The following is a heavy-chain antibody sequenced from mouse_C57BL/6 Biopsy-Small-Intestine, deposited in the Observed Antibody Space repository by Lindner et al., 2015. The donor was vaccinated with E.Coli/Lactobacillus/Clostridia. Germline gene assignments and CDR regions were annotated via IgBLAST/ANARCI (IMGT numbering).Heavy chain of an antibody. CDR1: GYTFISYT. J-gene: IGHJ1*03. Sequence: VQLQESGAELARPGASVKMSRKTSGYTFISYTMHWVKQRPGQGLEWIGYINPNSGYTKYNQKFEDKATLTADKSSSTAYMQLSSLTSEDSAVYYCAREMIYYGPYWFFDVWGTGTTVTVSS. D-gene: IGHD2-1*01. V-gene: IGHV1-4*01. CDR2: INPNSGYT. CDR3: AREMIYYGPYWFFDV.